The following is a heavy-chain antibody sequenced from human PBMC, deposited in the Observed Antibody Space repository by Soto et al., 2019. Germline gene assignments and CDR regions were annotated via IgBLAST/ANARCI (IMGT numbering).Heavy chain of an antibody. D-gene: IGHD3-3*01. CDR1: GYTFTSYA. CDR3: ARESPLTIFGVVPKTTYGMDV. V-gene: IGHV1-3*01. CDR2: INAGNGNT. Sequence: ASVKVSCKASGYTFTSYAMHWVRQAPGQRLEWMGWINAGNGNTEYSQKFQGRVTITRDTSASTAYMELSSLRSEDTAVYYCARESPLTIFGVVPKTTYGMDVWGQGTTVTVSS. J-gene: IGHJ6*02.